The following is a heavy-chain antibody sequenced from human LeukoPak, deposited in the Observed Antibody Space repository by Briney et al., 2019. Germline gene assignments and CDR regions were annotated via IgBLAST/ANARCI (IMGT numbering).Heavy chain of an antibody. V-gene: IGHV4-39*07. D-gene: IGHD5-18*01. CDR3: ARDRYSYGLEYYFDY. CDR2: IYYSGST. CDR1: GGSISSSTYY. Sequence: SETLSLTCTVSGGSISSSTYYWGWIRQPPGKGLEWIGSIYYSGSTYYNPSLKSRVTISVDTSKNQFSLKLSSVTAADTAVYYCARDRYSYGLEYYFDYWGQGTLVTVSS. J-gene: IGHJ4*02.